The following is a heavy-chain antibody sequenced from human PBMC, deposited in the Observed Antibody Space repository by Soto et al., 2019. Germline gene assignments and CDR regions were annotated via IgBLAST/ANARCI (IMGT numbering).Heavy chain of an antibody. CDR1: GGSLSRYY. Sequence: PSGTLALSCAVYGGSLSRYYWSWIRLPPGKGLEWIGEINHSGSTNYNPSLKSRVTISVDTSKNQFSLKLSSVTAADTAVYYCARAPYYDNLKGYSYYYYFARDV. CDR2: INHSGST. J-gene: IGHJ6*01. D-gene: IGHD3-9*01. CDR3: ARAPYYDNLKGYSYYYYFARDV. V-gene: IGHV4-34*01.